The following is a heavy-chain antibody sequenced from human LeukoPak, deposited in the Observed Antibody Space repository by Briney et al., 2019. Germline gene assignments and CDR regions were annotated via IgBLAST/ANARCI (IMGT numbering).Heavy chain of an antibody. CDR2: ISAYNGNT. CDR3: AREIHGYYDSSGYYYGLDY. J-gene: IGHJ4*02. Sequence: ASVRVSCKASGYTFTSYGISWVRQAPGQGLEWMGWISAYNGNTNYAQKLQGRVTMTTDTSTSTAYMELRSLGSDDTAVYYCAREIHGYYDSSGYYYGLDYWGQGTLVTVSS. V-gene: IGHV1-18*01. CDR1: GYTFTSYG. D-gene: IGHD3-22*01.